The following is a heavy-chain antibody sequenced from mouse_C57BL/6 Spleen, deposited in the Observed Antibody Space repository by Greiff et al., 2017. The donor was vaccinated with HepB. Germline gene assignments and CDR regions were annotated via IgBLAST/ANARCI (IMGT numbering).Heavy chain of an antibody. J-gene: IGHJ3*01. CDR1: GFTFSSYA. CDR2: ISDGGSYT. V-gene: IGHV5-4*01. CDR3: ARGGLWFAY. D-gene: IGHD3-3*01. Sequence: EVQVVESGGGLVKPGGSLKLSCAASGFTFSSYAMSWVRQTPEKRLEWVATISDGGSYTYYPDNVKGRFTISRDNAKNNLYLQMSHLKSEDTAMYYCARGGLWFAYWGQGTLVTVSA.